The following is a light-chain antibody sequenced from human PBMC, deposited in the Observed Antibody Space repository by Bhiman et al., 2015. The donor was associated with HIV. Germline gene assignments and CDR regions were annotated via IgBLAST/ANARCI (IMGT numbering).Light chain of an antibody. CDR1: SSDVGDYNS. V-gene: IGLV2-14*01. CDR3: AAWDDSPSGLTWV. J-gene: IGLJ3*02. Sequence: QSALTQPASVSGSPGQSITISCTGTSSDVGDYNSVSWYQQHPGKAPKLMIYDVSKRPSGVPDRFSGSKSGTSASLAISGLQPGDEGLYICAAWDDSPSGLTWVFGGGTYVTVL. CDR2: DVS.